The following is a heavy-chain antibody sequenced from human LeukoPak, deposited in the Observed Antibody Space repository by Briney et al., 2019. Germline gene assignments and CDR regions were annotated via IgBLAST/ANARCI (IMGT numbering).Heavy chain of an antibody. CDR2: ISAYNGNT. CDR3: ARDFYSSSWRPNWFDP. D-gene: IGHD6-13*01. Sequence: ASVKVSCKASGYTFTSYYMHWVRQAPGQGLEWMGWISAYNGNTNYAQKLQGRDTMTTDTSTSTAYMELRSLRSDDTAVYYCARDFYSSSWRPNWFDPWGQGTLVTVSS. J-gene: IGHJ5*02. V-gene: IGHV1-18*04. CDR1: GYTFTSYY.